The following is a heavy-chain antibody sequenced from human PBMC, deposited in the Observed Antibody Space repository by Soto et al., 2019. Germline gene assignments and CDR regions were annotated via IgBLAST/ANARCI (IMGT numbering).Heavy chain of an antibody. J-gene: IGHJ6*02. V-gene: IGHV1-2*02. CDR1: GYTFTGYY. Sequence: ASVKVSCKASGYTFTGYYIHWVRQAPGQGLEWMGWINPNSGGTNYAQKFQGRVTMTRDTSISTAYMELSRMRSDDTDVYYCARVGASSGWYYYYYYGMDVWGQGTTVTVYS. CDR2: INPNSGGT. CDR3: ARVGASSGWYYYYYYGMDV. D-gene: IGHD6-19*01.